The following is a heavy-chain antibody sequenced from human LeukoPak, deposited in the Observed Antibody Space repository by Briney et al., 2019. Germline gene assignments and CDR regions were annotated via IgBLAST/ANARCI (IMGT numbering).Heavy chain of an antibody. J-gene: IGHJ4*02. CDR2: ITSSSSYI. CDR1: GFTFSTYS. Sequence: PGGSLRLSCAASGFTFSTYSMTWVRQAPGKGLEWVSSITSSSSYIYYADSVKGRFTTSRDNAKSSLYLQMNSLRAEDTALYYCARHRTASDYWGQGTLVTVSS. D-gene: IGHD3-16*02. CDR3: ARHRTASDY. V-gene: IGHV3-21*01.